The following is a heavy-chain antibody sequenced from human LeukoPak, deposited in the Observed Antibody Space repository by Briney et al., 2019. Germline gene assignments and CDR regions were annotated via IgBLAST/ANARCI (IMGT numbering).Heavy chain of an antibody. CDR3: ARDQYYYYMGV. J-gene: IGHJ6*03. Sequence: GGSLRLSCAASGFTFSSYGMHWVRQVPGKGLLWLSRINGDGSTTNYADSVKGRFTISRDNAKNTVYLQMNSLRAEDTAVYYCARDQYYYYMGVWGKGTTVTVSS. CDR2: INGDGSTT. V-gene: IGHV3-74*01. CDR1: GFTFSSYG.